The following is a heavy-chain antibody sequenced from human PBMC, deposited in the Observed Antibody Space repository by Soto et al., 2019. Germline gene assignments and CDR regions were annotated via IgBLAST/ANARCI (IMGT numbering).Heavy chain of an antibody. Sequence: KASETLSLTCSVSGGSVSDKTYYWCWIRQPPGKRLEWIGYVYYSGTTNYNPSLKSRVTISVDLSKNRFSLGLSSVTTANTALYYCARTTAVPNPVRSRYFFDYWGQGTRVTVSS. J-gene: IGHJ4*02. CDR2: VYYSGTT. D-gene: IGHD4-17*01. CDR1: GGSVSDKTYY. CDR3: ARTTAVPNPVRSRYFFDY. V-gene: IGHV4-61*01.